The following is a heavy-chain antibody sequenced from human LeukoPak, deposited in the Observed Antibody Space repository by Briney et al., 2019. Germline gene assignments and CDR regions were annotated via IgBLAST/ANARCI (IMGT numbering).Heavy chain of an antibody. D-gene: IGHD3-10*01. CDR3: ARVAPSGPGDAFDI. V-gene: IGHV4-59*01. CDR2: ISYSGST. Sequence: SQTLSLTCTVSGGSISSYYWSWIRQPPGKGLEWIGYISYSGSTNYNPSLKSRVTISVDTSKNQFSLKLSSVTAADTAVYYCARVAPSGPGDAFDIWGQGTMVTVSS. J-gene: IGHJ3*02. CDR1: GGSISSYY.